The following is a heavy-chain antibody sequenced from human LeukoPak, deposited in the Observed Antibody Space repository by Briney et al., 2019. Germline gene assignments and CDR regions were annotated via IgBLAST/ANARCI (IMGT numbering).Heavy chain of an antibody. D-gene: IGHD5-18*01. J-gene: IGHJ4*02. Sequence: PSETLSLTCTVSGYSISSGYYWGWIRQPPGKGLEWIGSIYHSGSTYYNPSLKSQVTISLDTSKNQFSLKLSSVTAADTAVYYCAGGYSYGYLFYWGQGTLVTVSS. CDR1: GYSISSGYY. V-gene: IGHV4-38-2*02. CDR2: IYHSGST. CDR3: AGGYSYGYLFY.